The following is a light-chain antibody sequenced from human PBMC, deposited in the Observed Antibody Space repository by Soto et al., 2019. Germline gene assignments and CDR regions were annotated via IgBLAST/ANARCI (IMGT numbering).Light chain of an antibody. Sequence: EIMMTQSPATLSVSPGDRATLSCRASQSVRNSVAWYQQKPGQAPRLLMYYASTRATGIPARFSGSGSGTEFTLTISSLQSDDFALYYCQQYNNWPPITFGQGTRLEIK. CDR3: QQYNNWPPIT. CDR2: YAS. V-gene: IGKV3-15*01. CDR1: QSVRNS. J-gene: IGKJ5*01.